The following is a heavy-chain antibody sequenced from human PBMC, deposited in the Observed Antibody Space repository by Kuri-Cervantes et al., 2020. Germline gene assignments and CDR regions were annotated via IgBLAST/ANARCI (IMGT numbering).Heavy chain of an antibody. CDR1: GYTFTGYY. D-gene: IGHD1-26*01. CDR2: INPNSGGT. Sequence: ASVKVSCKASGYTFTGYYMHWVRQAPGQGLEWMGWINPNSGGTNYAQKFQGRVTMTRDTSTTTVYMELSSLRSEDTAVYYCATILMGGVTSNFDYWGQGTLVTVSS. V-gene: IGHV1-2*02. CDR3: ATILMGGVTSNFDY. J-gene: IGHJ4*02.